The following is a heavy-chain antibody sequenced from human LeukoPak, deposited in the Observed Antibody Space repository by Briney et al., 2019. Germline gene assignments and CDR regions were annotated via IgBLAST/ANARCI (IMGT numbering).Heavy chain of an antibody. D-gene: IGHD3-22*01. J-gene: IGHJ4*02. CDR2: ISYTGST. CDR1: GGSISSHY. V-gene: IGHV4-59*11. Sequence: KSSETLSLTCTVSGGSISSHYWSWIRQPPGKGLERIGYISYTGSTNYIPSLKSRVTISVDTSKNQFSLRLTSVTAADTAVYYCARVLSSYYYDSSGYDYFDYWGQGTLVTVSS. CDR3: ARVLSSYYYDSSGYDYFDY.